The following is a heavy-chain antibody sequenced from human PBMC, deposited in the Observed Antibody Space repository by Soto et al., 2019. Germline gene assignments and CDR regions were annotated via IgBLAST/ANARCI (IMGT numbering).Heavy chain of an antibody. CDR1: GFTGRSIY. Sequence: VGSLRHPCAASGFTGRSIYMIWVRQAQRKGLEWVSLIQSGGPTYYADSVKGRFTISRDTSENTLHLQMDSLRAEDTAVYYCARDDVLCDGGRCYGVPLDVLGKGTTVTGSS. CDR3: ARDDVLCDGGRCYGVPLDV. J-gene: IGHJ6*04. V-gene: IGHV3-66*01. D-gene: IGHD2-15*01. CDR2: IQSGGPT.